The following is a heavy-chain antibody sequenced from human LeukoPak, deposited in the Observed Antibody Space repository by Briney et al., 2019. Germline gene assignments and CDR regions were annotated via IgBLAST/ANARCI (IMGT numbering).Heavy chain of an antibody. D-gene: IGHD1-26*01. CDR3: ARTGGRDYYYYYYMDV. CDR1: GYTFTSYG. Sequence: GASVKISCKASGYTFTSYGISWVRQAPGQGLEWMGWISAYNGNTNYAQKLQGRVTMTTDTSTSTAYMELRSLRSDDTAVYYCARTGGRDYYYYYYMDVWGKGTTVTVSS. V-gene: IGHV1-18*01. CDR2: ISAYNGNT. J-gene: IGHJ6*03.